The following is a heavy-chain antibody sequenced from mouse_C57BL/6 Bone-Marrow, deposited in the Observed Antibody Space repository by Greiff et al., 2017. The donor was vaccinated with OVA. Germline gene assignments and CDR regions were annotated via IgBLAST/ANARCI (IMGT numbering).Heavy chain of an antibody. J-gene: IGHJ2*01. Sequence: VQLQQSGAELVRPGASVKLSCTASGFNIKDDYMHWVKQRPEQGLEWIGWIDPENGDTEYASKFQGKATITADTSSNTAYLQLSSLTSEDTAVYCCTTSPLRYWGQGTTLTVSS. CDR3: TTSPLRY. D-gene: IGHD6-1*01. V-gene: IGHV14-4*01. CDR1: GFNIKDDY. CDR2: IDPENGDT.